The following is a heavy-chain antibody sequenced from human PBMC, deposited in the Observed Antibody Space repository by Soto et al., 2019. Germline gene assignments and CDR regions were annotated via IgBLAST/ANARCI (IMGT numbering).Heavy chain of an antibody. CDR1: GYTFTSYG. CDR2: ISAYNGNT. Sequence: GASVKVSCKASGYTFTSYGISWVRQAPGQGLEWMGWISAYNGNTNYAQKIQGRVTMTTDTSTSTAYMELRSLRSDDTAVYYCARDVVDIVATILFGGVAFDIWGQGTMVTVSS. J-gene: IGHJ3*02. V-gene: IGHV1-18*01. CDR3: ARDVVDIVATILFGGVAFDI. D-gene: IGHD5-12*01.